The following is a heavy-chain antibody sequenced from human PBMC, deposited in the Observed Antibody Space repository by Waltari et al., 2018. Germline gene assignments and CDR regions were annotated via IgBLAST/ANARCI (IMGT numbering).Heavy chain of an antibody. Sequence: QLQLQESGPGLVKPSETLSLTCTVSGGSISSSSYYWGWIRQPPGKGLEWIGSIYYSGSTYYNPSLKSRVTISVDTSKNQFSLKLSSVTAADTAVYYCARDMEPGDYVDYWGQGTLVTVSS. D-gene: IGHD1-1*01. CDR2: IYYSGST. J-gene: IGHJ4*02. V-gene: IGHV4-39*07. CDR3: ARDMEPGDYVDY. CDR1: GGSISSSSYY.